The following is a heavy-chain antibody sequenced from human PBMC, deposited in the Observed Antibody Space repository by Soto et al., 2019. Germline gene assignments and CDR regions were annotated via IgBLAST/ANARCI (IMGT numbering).Heavy chain of an antibody. CDR1: GGSFSGYY. CDR2: INHSGST. Sequence: SETLSLTCAAYGGSFSGYYWTWIRQPPGTGQKRNGEINHSGSTNYNPSLKSRVTISVDTSKNQFSLKLTSVTAADTAVYYCARDKITGLFDYWGQGTLVTVSS. D-gene: IGHD2-8*02. J-gene: IGHJ4*02. CDR3: ARDKITGLFDY. V-gene: IGHV4-34*01.